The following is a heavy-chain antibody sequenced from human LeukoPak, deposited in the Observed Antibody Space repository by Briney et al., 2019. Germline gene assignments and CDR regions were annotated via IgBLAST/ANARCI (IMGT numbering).Heavy chain of an antibody. V-gene: IGHV3-74*01. J-gene: IGHJ4*02. CDR1: GFTFSKYW. CDR3: ATKQWLAPPPDS. D-gene: IGHD6-19*01. Sequence: TGGSLRLSCAASGFTFSKYWMLWVRHAPGKGLGSVSRINTDGTVTTYADSVKGRFTVSRDNADNTMFLQMNSVRDEDTAVYYCATKQWLAPPPDSWGQGTPVTVSS. CDR2: INTDGTVT.